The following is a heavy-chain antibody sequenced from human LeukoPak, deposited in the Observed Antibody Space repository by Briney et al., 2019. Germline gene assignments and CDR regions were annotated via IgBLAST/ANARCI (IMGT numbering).Heavy chain of an antibody. CDR2: ISSSGSTI. D-gene: IGHD6-13*01. CDR3: AREASRIAAAGTLDY. V-gene: IGHV3-48*04. J-gene: IGHJ4*02. Sequence: GGSLRLSCAASGFTFSSYSMNWVRQAPGKGLEWVSYISSSGSTIYYADSVKGRFTISRDNAKNSLYLQMNSLRAEGTAVYYCAREASRIAAAGTLDYWGQGTLVTVSS. CDR1: GFTFSSYS.